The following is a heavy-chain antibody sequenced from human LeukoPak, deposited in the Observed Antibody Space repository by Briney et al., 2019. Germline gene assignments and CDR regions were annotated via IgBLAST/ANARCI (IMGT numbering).Heavy chain of an antibody. D-gene: IGHD3-22*01. J-gene: IGHJ3*02. CDR3: ARAYYYDSSGNDAFDI. CDR2: INHSGST. Sequence: SETLSLTCAVYGGSFSGYYWRWIRQPPGKGLEWIGEINHSGSTNYNPSLKSRVTISVDTSKNQFSLKLSSVTAADTAVYYCARAYYYDSSGNDAFDIWGQGTMVTVSS. V-gene: IGHV4-34*01. CDR1: GGSFSGYY.